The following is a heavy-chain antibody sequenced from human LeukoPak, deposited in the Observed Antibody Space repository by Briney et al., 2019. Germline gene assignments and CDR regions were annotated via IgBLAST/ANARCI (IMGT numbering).Heavy chain of an antibody. CDR1: GFSFSSYA. CDR2: IHSSGSTI. V-gene: IGHV3-48*03. CDR3: ARGDYGGYSFFDY. D-gene: IGHD4-23*01. Sequence: QPGGSLRLSCAASGFSFSSYAMSWVRQAPGKGLEWVSYIHSSGSTIYYADSVRGRFTISRDNAKNSLYLHMNSLRAEDTAVYYCARGDYGGYSFFDYWGQGTLVTVSS. J-gene: IGHJ4*02.